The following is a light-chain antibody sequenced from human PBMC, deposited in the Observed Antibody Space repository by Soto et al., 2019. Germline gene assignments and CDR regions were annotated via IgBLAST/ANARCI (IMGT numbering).Light chain of an antibody. V-gene: IGLV2-14*01. J-gene: IGLJ1*01. Sequence: QTVVTQPASVSGSPGQSITISCTGTSSDVGRYNFVSWYQQHPGKAPKLLIYDVSNRPSGVSNRFSGSKSGNTASLTISGLQAEDEADYYCSSYTSITTDVFGTGTKLTVL. CDR1: SSDVGRYNF. CDR3: SSYTSITTDV. CDR2: DVS.